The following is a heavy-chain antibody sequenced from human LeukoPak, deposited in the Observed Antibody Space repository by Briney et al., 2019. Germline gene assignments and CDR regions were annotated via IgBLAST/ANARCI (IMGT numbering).Heavy chain of an antibody. V-gene: IGHV3-23*01. CDR3: AKDENVFDY. CDR1: GFTFRSHA. J-gene: IGHJ4*02. CDR2: IYENGGTT. D-gene: IGHD1-1*01. Sequence: GGSLRLSCVGSGFTFRSHAMSWVRQAPEKGLEFVSGIYENGGTTYYADSVKGRFSISRDNSKNTLYLQMNSLRAEDTAVYYCAKDENVFDYWGQGTLVTVSS.